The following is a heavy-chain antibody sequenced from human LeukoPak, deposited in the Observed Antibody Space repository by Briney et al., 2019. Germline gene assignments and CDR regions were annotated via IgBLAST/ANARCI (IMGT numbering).Heavy chain of an antibody. CDR3: VRASVVSNADAEW. D-gene: IGHD3-3*01. Sequence: GGSLRLSCAASGFSFTNYAMSWVRQAPARGPEWVSSLRGDGETFYADSVKGRFTLSRDDSRNTVYLQLNNLRVEDTAIYYCVRASVVSNADAEWWGQGTQVTVSP. CDR1: GFSFTNYA. J-gene: IGHJ4*02. V-gene: IGHV3-23*01. CDR2: LRGDGET.